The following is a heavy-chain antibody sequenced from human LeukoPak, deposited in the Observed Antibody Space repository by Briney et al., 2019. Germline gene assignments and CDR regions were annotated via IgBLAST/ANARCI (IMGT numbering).Heavy chain of an antibody. CDR2: INHSGST. CDR3: ARSPRSGFWSGYYFDY. CDR1: GGSFSGYY. V-gene: IGHV4-34*01. J-gene: IGHJ4*02. Sequence: SETLSLTCAVYGGSFSGYYWSWIRQPPGKGLEWIGEINHSGSTNYNPSLKSRVTISVDTSKNQFSLKLSSVTAADTAVYYCARSPRSGFWSGYYFDYWGQGTLVTVSS. D-gene: IGHD3-3*01.